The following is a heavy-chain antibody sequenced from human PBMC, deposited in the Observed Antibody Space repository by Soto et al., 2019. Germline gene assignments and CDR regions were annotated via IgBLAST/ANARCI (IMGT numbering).Heavy chain of an antibody. CDR2: IYYSGST. Sequence: PSETLSLTCTVSGGSISSYYWSWIRQPPGKGLEWIGYIYYSGSTNYNPSLKSRVTISVDTSKNQFSLKLSSVTAADTAVYYCARDRIQLGYYYGMDVWGQGTTVTVSS. J-gene: IGHJ6*02. CDR3: ARDRIQLGYYYGMDV. V-gene: IGHV4-59*01. CDR1: GGSISSYY. D-gene: IGHD5-18*01.